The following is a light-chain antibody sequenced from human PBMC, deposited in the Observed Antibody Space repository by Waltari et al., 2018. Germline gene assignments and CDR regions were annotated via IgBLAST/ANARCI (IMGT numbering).Light chain of an antibody. Sequence: EVVMTPSPATLSVSPGERATLSCRASQSIATDLAWYQHKPGQAARLLIYHASTRATAIPTRFRGSGSATDFTLTISGLQSEDSAVYYCQQYNRWPPLTFGGGTKVEI. CDR1: QSIATD. CDR2: HAS. J-gene: IGKJ4*01. V-gene: IGKV3D-15*01. CDR3: QQYNRWPPLT.